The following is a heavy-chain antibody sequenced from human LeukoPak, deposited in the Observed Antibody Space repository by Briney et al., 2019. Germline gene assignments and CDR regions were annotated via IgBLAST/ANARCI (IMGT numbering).Heavy chain of an antibody. CDR3: ATIFGGNSGYYYYYMDV. CDR1: GGSISSGSYY. Sequence: PSETLSLTCTVSGGSISSGSYYWNLIRQPAGKGLEWIGRIYVSGTTNYNPSLKSRVTMSLDTSKNQLSLKLTSVTAADTAVYYCATIFGGNSGYYYYYMDVWGKGTTVTVSS. J-gene: IGHJ6*03. V-gene: IGHV4-61*02. CDR2: IYVSGTT. D-gene: IGHD4-23*01.